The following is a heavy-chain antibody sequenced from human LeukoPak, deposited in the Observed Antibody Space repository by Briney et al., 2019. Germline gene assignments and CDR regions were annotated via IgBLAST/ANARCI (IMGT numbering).Heavy chain of an antibody. Sequence: PGGSLRLSCAASGFTFSSYAMHWARQAPGKGLEWVAVISYDGSNKYYADSVKGRFTISRDNSKNTLYLQMNSLRAEDTAVYYCARGSSITIFGVVIGEDYYYYMDVWGKGTTVTVSS. CDR3: ARGSSITIFGVVIGEDYYYYMDV. V-gene: IGHV3-30-3*01. D-gene: IGHD3-3*01. CDR1: GFTFSSYA. CDR2: ISYDGSNK. J-gene: IGHJ6*03.